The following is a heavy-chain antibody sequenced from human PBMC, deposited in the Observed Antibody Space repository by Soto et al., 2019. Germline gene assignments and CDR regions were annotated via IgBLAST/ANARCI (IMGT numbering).Heavy chain of an antibody. D-gene: IGHD3-3*01. V-gene: IGHV4-31*03. CDR2: IYYSGST. CDR3: ARDVTDFWSGHEGMDV. CDR1: GGSISNGGYY. J-gene: IGHJ6*02. Sequence: SETLSLTCTVSGGSISNGGYYWTWIRQHPGKGLEWIGYIYYSGSTYYNPSLKSRVTISVDTSKNQFSLKLTSVTAADTAVYYCARDVTDFWSGHEGMDVWGQGTTVTV.